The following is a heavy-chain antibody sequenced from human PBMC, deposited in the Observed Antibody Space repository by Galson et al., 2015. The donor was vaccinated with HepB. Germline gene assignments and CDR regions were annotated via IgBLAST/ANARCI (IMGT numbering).Heavy chain of an antibody. CDR3: ARSTVGRFEY. V-gene: IGHV4-34*01. CDR2: IDQSGTT. Sequence: TCVVSSGSFSGYYWSWIRQSPGKGLEWIGEIDQSGTTNFSPSLENRVTISVDAPKKQFSLQVTSVTAADTAVYFCARSTVGRFEYWGQGTPVTVSS. CDR1: SGSFSGYY. J-gene: IGHJ4*02. D-gene: IGHD2-2*01.